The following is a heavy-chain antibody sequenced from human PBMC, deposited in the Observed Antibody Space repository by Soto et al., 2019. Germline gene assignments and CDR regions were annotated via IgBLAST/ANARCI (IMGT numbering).Heavy chain of an antibody. V-gene: IGHV3-23*01. CDR2: ISGSGGST. CDR1: GFTFNTYA. Sequence: EVQLLESGGDLVQPGGSLRVSCAASGFTFNTYAMSWVRQAPGKGLEWVSAISGSGGSTYYADSVKGRFTISRDNSKNTLYLQMNSLRAEDTAVYYCAKDIRCSGGSCQNPDYWGQGTLVTVSS. CDR3: AKDIRCSGGSCQNPDY. D-gene: IGHD2-15*01. J-gene: IGHJ4*02.